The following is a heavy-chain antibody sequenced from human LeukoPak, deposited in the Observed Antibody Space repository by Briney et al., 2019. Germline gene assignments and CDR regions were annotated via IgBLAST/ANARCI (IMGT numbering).Heavy chain of an antibody. CDR2: IIPIFGMA. CDR3: ARDGVVPAAIADY. V-gene: IGHV1-69*04. J-gene: IGHJ4*02. Sequence: SVKVSCKASRGTFSSYAISWVRQAPGQGLEWMGRIIPIFGMANYAQKFQGRVTLTADKSTSTAYMELSSLRSEDTAVYYCARDGVVPAAIADYWGQGTLVSVCS. CDR1: RGTFSSYA. D-gene: IGHD2-2*01.